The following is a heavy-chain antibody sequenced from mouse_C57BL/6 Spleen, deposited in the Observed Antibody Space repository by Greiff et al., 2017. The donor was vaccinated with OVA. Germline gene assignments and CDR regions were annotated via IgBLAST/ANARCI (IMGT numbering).Heavy chain of an antibody. CDR3: ARGETATEEYYAMDY. CDR1: GYTFTDYY. V-gene: IGHV1-26*01. D-gene: IGHD1-2*01. J-gene: IGHJ4*01. Sequence: EVQLQQSGPELVKPGASVKISCKASGYTFTDYYMNWVKQSHGKSLEWIGDINPNNGGTSYNQKFKGKATLTVDKSSSTAYMELRSLTSEDSAVYDCARGETATEEYYAMDYWGQGTSVTVSS. CDR2: INPNNGGT.